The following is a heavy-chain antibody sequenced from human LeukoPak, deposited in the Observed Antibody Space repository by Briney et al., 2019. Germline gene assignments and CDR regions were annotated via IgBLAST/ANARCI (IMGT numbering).Heavy chain of an antibody. CDR3: AKDRTVGASYWYFDL. CDR2: ISYDGSNK. CDR1: GFTFSSYG. D-gene: IGHD1-26*01. V-gene: IGHV3-30*18. Sequence: GGSLRLSCAASGFTFSSYGMHWVRQAPGKGLEWVAVISYDGSNKYYADFVKGRFTISRDSSKNTLFLQMNTLRAEDTAIYYCAKDRTVGASYWYFDLWGRGTLVTVSS. J-gene: IGHJ2*01.